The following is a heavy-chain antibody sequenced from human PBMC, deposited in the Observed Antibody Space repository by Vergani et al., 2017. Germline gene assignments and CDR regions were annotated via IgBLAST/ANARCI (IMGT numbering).Heavy chain of an antibody. CDR1: GGSISSYY. V-gene: IGHV4-4*07. D-gene: IGHD3-3*01. Sequence: QVQLQESGPGLVKHSETLSLTCTVSGGSISSYYWSWIRQPAGKGLEWIGRIYTSGSTNYNPSLKSRVTMSVDTSKNQFSLKLSSVTAADTAVYYCARHIDYDFWSGYRERDVWGKGTTVTVSS. J-gene: IGHJ6*04. CDR2: IYTSGST. CDR3: ARHIDYDFWSGYRERDV.